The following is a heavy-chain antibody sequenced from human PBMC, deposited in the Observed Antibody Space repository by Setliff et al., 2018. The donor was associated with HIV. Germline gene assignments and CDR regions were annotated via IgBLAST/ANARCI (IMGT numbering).Heavy chain of an antibody. Sequence: ASVKVSCKASGGTFSSYAISWVRQAPGQGLEWMGWINPNSGDTKYAQVRDRVTMTTDTSTNTAYMELSSLGSDDTAVYYCAKTSPKDGYSSDFWGQGTPVTVS. CDR3: AKTSPKDGYSSDF. V-gene: IGHV1-18*01. CDR2: INPNSGDT. D-gene: IGHD4-4*01. CDR1: GGTFSSYA. J-gene: IGHJ4*02.